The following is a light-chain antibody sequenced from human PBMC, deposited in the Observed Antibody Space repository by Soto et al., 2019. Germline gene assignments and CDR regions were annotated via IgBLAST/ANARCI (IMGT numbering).Light chain of an antibody. Sequence: DIHMTPSRSTLSASLGDTVTVTCRASQTCSGWLTWYQQKPGEAPKLLIAASSALPRGGPSRFSGSGSGTKFTLTIASMQPYDFANYYCQQYDTVSVTFGPGTKVDIK. CDR1: QTCSGW. J-gene: IGKJ1*01. CDR3: QQYDTVSVT. V-gene: IGKV1-5*01. CDR2: ASS.